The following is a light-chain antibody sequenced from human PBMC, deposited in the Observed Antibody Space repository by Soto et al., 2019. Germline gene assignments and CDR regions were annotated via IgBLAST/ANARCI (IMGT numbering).Light chain of an antibody. CDR2: GAS. J-gene: IGKJ4*01. Sequence: EIVLTQSPASLSLSPGESATLSCRASQNINTYLAWYQQKPGQAPRLLIFGASSRATGIPARFSGSGSGTEFNLTIGSLQSEDFAVYFCQQYDDWLRLTFGGGTKVDIK. CDR1: QNINTY. V-gene: IGKV3D-15*01. CDR3: QQYDDWLRLT.